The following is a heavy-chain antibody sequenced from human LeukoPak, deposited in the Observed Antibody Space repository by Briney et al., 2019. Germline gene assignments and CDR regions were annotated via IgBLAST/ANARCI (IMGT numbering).Heavy chain of an antibody. Sequence: SVKVSCKASGGTFSNYAISWVRQAPGQDLEWMGRIIPIIDVDNYAQKFQGRVTITADTSTTTAYMELSDLRSDDTAVYYCARGLMATAAFDIWGQGTLVTVSS. CDR3: ARGLMATAAFDI. CDR2: IIPIIDVD. D-gene: IGHD2-8*01. CDR1: GGTFSNYA. J-gene: IGHJ3*02. V-gene: IGHV1-69*04.